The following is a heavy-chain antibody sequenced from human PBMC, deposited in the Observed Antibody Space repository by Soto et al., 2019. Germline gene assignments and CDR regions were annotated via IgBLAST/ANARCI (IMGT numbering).Heavy chain of an antibody. CDR2: LKSDGSGT. J-gene: IGHJ5*02. CDR1: GFTFSSYW. Sequence: EVQLVESGGGLVQPGGSLRLSCAASGFTFSSYWMHWVRQAPGKGLVWVSRLKSDGSGTMYADSVKGRLTISRDNAKNTLYLQMDSLRVEDTAVYYCARGEGDYVWGSYRTYNWFDPWGQGTLVTVSS. V-gene: IGHV3-74*03. CDR3: ARGEGDYVWGSYRTYNWFDP. D-gene: IGHD3-16*02.